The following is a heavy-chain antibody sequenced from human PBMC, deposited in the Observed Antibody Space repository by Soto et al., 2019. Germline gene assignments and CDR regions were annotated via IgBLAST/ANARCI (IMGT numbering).Heavy chain of an antibody. D-gene: IGHD2-15*01. CDR2: IGGSGGST. V-gene: IGHV3-23*01. CDR1: GFTFSSYA. Sequence: PGGSLRLSCAASGFTFSSYAMSWVRQAPGKGLEWVSAIGGSGGSTYYADSVKGRFTISRDNSKNTLYLQMNSLRAEDTAVYYCAKDVYCSGGSCYWPVFDYWGQGTLVTVS. CDR3: AKDVYCSGGSCYWPVFDY. J-gene: IGHJ4*02.